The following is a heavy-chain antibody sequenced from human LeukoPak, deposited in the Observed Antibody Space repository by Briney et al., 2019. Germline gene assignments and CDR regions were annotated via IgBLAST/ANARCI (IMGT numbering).Heavy chain of an antibody. CDR2: IIPIFGIA. V-gene: IGHV1-69*04. CDR1: GYTFTSYY. CDR3: ARDSGSHSPYFDY. Sequence: SVKVSCKASGYTFTSYYMHWVRQALGQGLEWMGRIIPIFGIANYAQKFQGRVTITADKSTSTAYMELSSLRSEDTAVYYCARDSGSHSPYFDYWGQGTLVTVSS. J-gene: IGHJ4*02. D-gene: IGHD1-26*01.